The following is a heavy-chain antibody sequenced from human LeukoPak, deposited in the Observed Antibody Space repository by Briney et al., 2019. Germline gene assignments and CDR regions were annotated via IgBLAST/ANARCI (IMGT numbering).Heavy chain of an antibody. CDR3: ATIGYSSGWYYFDY. CDR2: INPSSGGT. D-gene: IGHD6-19*01. Sequence: ASVKVSCKASGYTFTGYYMHWVRQAPGQGLEWMGWINPSSGGTNYAQKFQGRVTMTRDTSISTAYMELSRLRSDDTAVYYCATIGYSSGWYYFDYWGQGTLVTVSS. CDR1: GYTFTGYY. V-gene: IGHV1-2*02. J-gene: IGHJ4*02.